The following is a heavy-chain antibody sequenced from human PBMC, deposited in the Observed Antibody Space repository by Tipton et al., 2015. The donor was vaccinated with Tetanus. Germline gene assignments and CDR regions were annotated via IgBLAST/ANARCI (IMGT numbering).Heavy chain of an antibody. CDR1: GYTFTSYY. V-gene: IGHV1-46*01. D-gene: IGHD6-13*01. Sequence: QVQLVQSGAEVKKPGASVKVSCKASGYTFTSYYMHWVRQAPGQGLEWMGIIYTSGGSTSYAQKFQGGVTMTRDTSTSTVYMELSSLRSEDTAVYYCARDARPVAAAGTREGLEKSYFDYWGQGTLVTVSS. CDR3: ARDARPVAAAGTREGLEKSYFDY. CDR2: IYTSGGST. J-gene: IGHJ4*02.